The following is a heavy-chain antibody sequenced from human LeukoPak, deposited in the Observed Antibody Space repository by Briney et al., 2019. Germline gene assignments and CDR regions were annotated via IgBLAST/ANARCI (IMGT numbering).Heavy chain of an antibody. V-gene: IGHV3-30*02. D-gene: IGHD3-10*01. CDR1: GFTLSNYG. J-gene: IGHJ4*02. CDR3: AKDAVWFGELLSALFDY. Sequence: GGSLRLSCAASGFTLSNYGIHWVRQAPGKGLEWVAFIRYDGSNKYYADSVKGRFTISRDNSKNTLYLQMNSLRAEDTAVYYCAKDAVWFGELLSALFDYWGQGTLVTVSS. CDR2: IRYDGSNK.